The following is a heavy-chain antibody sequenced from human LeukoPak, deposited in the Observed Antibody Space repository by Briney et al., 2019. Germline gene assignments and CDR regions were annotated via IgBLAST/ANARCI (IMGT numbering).Heavy chain of an antibody. CDR2: ISGSGSTI. CDR1: GFTFSDYY. V-gene: IGHV3-11*01. Sequence: GGSLRLSCAASGFTFSDYYMSWIRQAPGKGLEWVSYISGSGSTIYYADFVKGRFTICRDNAKNSLYLQMNSLRAEDTAVYYCARVLRYCSGGNCYSGGLGYMDVWGKGTTVTISS. J-gene: IGHJ6*03. CDR3: ARVLRYCSGGNCYSGGLGYMDV. D-gene: IGHD2-15*01.